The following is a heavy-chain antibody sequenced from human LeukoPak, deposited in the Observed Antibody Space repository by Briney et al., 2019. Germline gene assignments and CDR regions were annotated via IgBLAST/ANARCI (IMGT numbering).Heavy chain of an antibody. V-gene: IGHV4-38-2*01. CDR1: GYSISSGYY. D-gene: IGHD1-26*01. Sequence: SETLSLTCAVSGYSISSGYYWGWIRQPPGKGLEWIGSIYPSGSTYYNPSLKSRVTISVDTSKSQFSLKLTSVTAADTAVYYCARLNSGSYLDDYWGQGTLVTVSS. CDR2: IYPSGST. CDR3: ARLNSGSYLDDY. J-gene: IGHJ4*02.